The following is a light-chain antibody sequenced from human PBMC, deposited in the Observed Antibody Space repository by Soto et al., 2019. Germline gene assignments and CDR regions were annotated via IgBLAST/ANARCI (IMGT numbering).Light chain of an antibody. CDR2: SNN. Sequence: QSVLTQPPSASGTPGQRVTISCSGSSSNIGSNAVYWYQQLPGTAPTLLIYSNNQRPSGVPDRFSGSKSGTSASLAISGLHSEDEADYYCAAWDVSLNDVVFGGGTKLTVL. J-gene: IGLJ2*01. CDR1: SSNIGSNA. CDR3: AAWDVSLNDVV. V-gene: IGLV1-44*01.